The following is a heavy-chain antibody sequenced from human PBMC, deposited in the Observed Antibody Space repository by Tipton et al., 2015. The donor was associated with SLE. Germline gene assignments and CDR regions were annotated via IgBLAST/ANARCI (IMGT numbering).Heavy chain of an antibody. CDR3: ARDALKGMDV. CDR1: GGSISSRNYY. V-gene: IGHV4-61*02. J-gene: IGHJ6*02. CDR2: IYASGST. Sequence: TLSLTCTVSGGSISSRNYYWSWIRQPAGKGLQWIGLIYASGSTNYNPSLNSRVTISVDTSKNQFSLKLSSVTAADTAVYYCARDALKGMDVWGQGTTVTVSS.